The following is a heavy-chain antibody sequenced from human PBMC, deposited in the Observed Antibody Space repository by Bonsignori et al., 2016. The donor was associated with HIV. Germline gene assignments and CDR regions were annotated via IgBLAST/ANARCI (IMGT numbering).Heavy chain of an antibody. CDR1: GYTFTDQY. CDR3: ARGSAFGWYLFDS. V-gene: IGHV1-2*02. CDR2: LNPNTGDS. J-gene: IGHJ4*02. D-gene: IGHD6-19*01. Sequence: ASVKVSCKASGYTFTDQYIHWVRQAPGQGLEWMSWLNPNTGDSDSDPKFRGRLTLTRDASISTAYMELSRLTSDDTAVYFCARGSAFGWYLFDSWGQGTLVTVSS.